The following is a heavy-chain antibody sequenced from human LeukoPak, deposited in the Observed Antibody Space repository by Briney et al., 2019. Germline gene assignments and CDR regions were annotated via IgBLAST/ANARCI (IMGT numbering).Heavy chain of an antibody. CDR3: ARDLGPTYCILDY. CDR1: EFTFSSYA. J-gene: IGHJ4*02. CDR2: ISYDGSNK. V-gene: IGHV3-30-3*01. Sequence: GGSLRLSCAASEFTFSSYAFHWVRQAPGKGLEWVAFISYDGSNKFYAASVKGRFTISRDNSKNTLYLQMNSLRAEDTAVYYCARDLGPTYCILDYWGQGTLVTVSS. D-gene: IGHD3-16*01.